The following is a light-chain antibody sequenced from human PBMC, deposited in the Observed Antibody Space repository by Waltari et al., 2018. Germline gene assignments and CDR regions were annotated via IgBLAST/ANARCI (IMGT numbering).Light chain of an antibody. V-gene: IGKV1D-13*01. J-gene: IGKJ5*01. CDR3: QQFHNYPPT. Sequence: GDRVTITCRASQDISTALAWYQQKSGEAPKLLIYDASTLGSGVPSRFSGSGTGTDFTLTISRLQPEDFSTYHCQQFHNYPPTFGQGTRLEIK. CDR2: DAS. CDR1: QDISTA.